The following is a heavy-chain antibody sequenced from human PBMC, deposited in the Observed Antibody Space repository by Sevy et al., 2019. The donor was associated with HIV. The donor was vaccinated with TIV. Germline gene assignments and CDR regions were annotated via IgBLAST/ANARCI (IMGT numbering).Heavy chain of an antibody. CDR2: IKSNTDGGTT. CDR3: TTKKDFWSGYFYYDY. J-gene: IGHJ4*02. V-gene: IGHV3-15*01. D-gene: IGHD3-3*01. CDR1: GFTFSKAW. Sequence: GGSLRLSCAASGFTFSKAWMSWVRQAPGKGLEWVGRIKSNTDGGTTDYAEPVKGRFTISRDDSKNTLYLQVNSLKTDDTAVYYCTTKKDFWSGYFYYDYWGQGTLVTVSS.